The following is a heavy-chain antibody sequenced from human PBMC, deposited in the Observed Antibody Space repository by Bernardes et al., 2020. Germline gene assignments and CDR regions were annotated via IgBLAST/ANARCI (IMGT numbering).Heavy chain of an antibody. V-gene: IGHV4-39*01. CDR2: VIYVGDT. CDR1: GGSISRGNYY. J-gene: IGHJ5*02. D-gene: IGHD2-15*01. CDR3: ARPQSGTSNGAWFDP. Sequence: SETLSLTFSFSGGSISRGNYYWAWIRQPPGKGLEWIGSVIYVGDTFHNPSLNSRVPMFIDTSKSQFFLILNSVTAADTALYYCARPQSGTSNGAWFDPWGQGGLVTVYS.